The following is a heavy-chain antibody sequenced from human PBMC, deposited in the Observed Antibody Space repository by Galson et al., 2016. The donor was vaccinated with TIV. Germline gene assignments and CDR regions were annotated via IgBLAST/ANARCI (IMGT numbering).Heavy chain of an antibody. V-gene: IGHV5-51*03. Sequence: QSGAEVKKPGQSLKISCTPSGYSFASQWIAWVRQVPGRGLEWVGVVNPGGSTIRYSPPFQGQVTISGDKSINTAYLQWISLRASDTATYYCARQYDFGDYRGDAFDTWGQGTVVIVSS. CDR1: GYSFASQW. CDR3: ARQYDFGDYRGDAFDT. CDR2: VNPGGSTI. D-gene: IGHD4-17*01. J-gene: IGHJ3*02.